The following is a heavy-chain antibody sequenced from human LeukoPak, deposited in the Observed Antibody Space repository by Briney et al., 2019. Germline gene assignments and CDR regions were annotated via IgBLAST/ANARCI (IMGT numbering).Heavy chain of an antibody. CDR3: AKSRTYTGYDAFDI. J-gene: IGHJ4*02. V-gene: IGHV1-2*02. Sequence: ASVKVSCKTSGYTFTGYYMHWVRQAPGQGLEWMGWINPNSGGTNYAQKFQGRVTLTSDTSISTAYMELSRLTSDDTAMYYCAKSRTYTGYDAFDIWGQGTLVTVSS. D-gene: IGHD5-12*01. CDR1: GYTFTGYY. CDR2: INPNSGGT.